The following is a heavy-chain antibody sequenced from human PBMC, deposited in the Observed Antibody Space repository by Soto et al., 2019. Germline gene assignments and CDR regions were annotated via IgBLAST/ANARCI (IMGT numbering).Heavy chain of an antibody. CDR3: VYRDFGDYFFQF. V-gene: IGHV2-5*05. D-gene: IGHD4-17*01. J-gene: IGHJ4*02. CDR1: GFSLTTQVVH. Sequence: QITLKESGPTLVKPTQTLTLTCTFSGFSLTTQVVHVGWIRQPPGKALEWLALIYWDDNEVYGPSLKKRLTITKDTSQSQVVLTLATVEPVAAATYYCVYRDFGDYFFQFWGQGILVNVSS. CDR2: IYWDDNE.